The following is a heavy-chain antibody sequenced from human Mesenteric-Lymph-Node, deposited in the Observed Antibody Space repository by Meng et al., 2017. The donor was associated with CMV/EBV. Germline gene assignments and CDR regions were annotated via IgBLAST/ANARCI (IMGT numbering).Heavy chain of an antibody. CDR2: IYPSDSQT. CDR1: GDNFRKYY. Sequence: GESLKISCKDSGDNFRKYYFVWVRQMPGKGLEWMGLIYPSDSQTTYSPSFQGQVTISADKSISTAYLQWRSLKASDTATYYCATSYYDFWSGSLRSHGLDVWGQGTTVTVSS. J-gene: IGHJ6*02. D-gene: IGHD3-3*01. V-gene: IGHV5-51*01. CDR3: ATSYYDFWSGSLRSHGLDV.